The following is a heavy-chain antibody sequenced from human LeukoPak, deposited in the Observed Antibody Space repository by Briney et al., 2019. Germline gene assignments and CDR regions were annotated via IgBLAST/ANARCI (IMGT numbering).Heavy chain of an antibody. CDR2: ISSSDGTI. Sequence: EGSLRLSCVASGFTFSDYYMSWIRQAPGKGLEWVSYISSSDGTIFYADSVKGRFTISRDNAKNSLFLQMNSLRVEDTAVYYCAGAQRGYSYRPFDYWGQGTLVTVSS. CDR3: AGAQRGYSYRPFDY. V-gene: IGHV3-11*04. J-gene: IGHJ4*02. CDR1: GFTFSDYY. D-gene: IGHD5-18*01.